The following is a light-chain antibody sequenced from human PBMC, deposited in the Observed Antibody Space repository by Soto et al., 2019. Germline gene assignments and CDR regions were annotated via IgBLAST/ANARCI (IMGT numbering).Light chain of an antibody. CDR2: GAS. Sequence: EIVLTQSPGTLSLSPGERATLSCRASQSVSSNYLAWYQQKPGQAPRLLIYGASSRATGIPDRFSGSGSGTAFTLTISSLEPEDFAVYYCQQYGSSPMYTFGQGTKLEIK. V-gene: IGKV3-20*01. CDR1: QSVSSNY. CDR3: QQYGSSPMYT. J-gene: IGKJ2*01.